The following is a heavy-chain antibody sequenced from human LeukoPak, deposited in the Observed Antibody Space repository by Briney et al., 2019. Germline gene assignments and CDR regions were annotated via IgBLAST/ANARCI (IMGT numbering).Heavy chain of an antibody. CDR3: ARDLSGGSWYTHDAFDI. D-gene: IGHD6-13*01. Sequence: SQTLSLTCTVSGGSISSGSYYWSWIRQPAGKGLEWIGRIYTSGSTNYNPSLKSRVTISVDTSKNQFSLKLSSVTAADTAVYYCARDLSGGSWYTHDAFDIWGQGTMVTVSS. V-gene: IGHV4-61*02. CDR1: GGSISSGSYY. CDR2: IYTSGST. J-gene: IGHJ3*02.